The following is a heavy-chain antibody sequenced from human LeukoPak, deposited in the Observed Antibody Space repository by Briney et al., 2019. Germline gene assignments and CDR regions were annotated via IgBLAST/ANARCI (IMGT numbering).Heavy chain of an antibody. D-gene: IGHD1-7*01. CDR1: GYTLTELS. J-gene: IGHJ4*02. Sequence: ASVKVSCKVSGYTLTELSMHWVRQAPGKGLEWMGGFDPEDGETIYAQKFQGRVTMTEDTSTDTPYMELSSLRSEDTAVYYCATSAGLTGTTFDYWGQGTLVTVSS. CDR3: ATSAGLTGTTFDY. CDR2: FDPEDGET. V-gene: IGHV1-24*01.